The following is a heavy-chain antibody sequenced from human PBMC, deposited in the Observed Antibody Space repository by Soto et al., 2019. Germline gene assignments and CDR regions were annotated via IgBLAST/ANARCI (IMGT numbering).Heavy chain of an antibody. D-gene: IGHD2-15*01. CDR3: AKLLVVVVAANPYGMDV. V-gene: IGHV3-23*01. J-gene: IGHJ6*02. CDR1: GFTFSSYA. CDR2: ISGSGGST. Sequence: GGSLRLSCAASGFTFSSYAMSWVRQAPGKGLEWVSAISGSGGSTYYADSVKGRFTISRDNSKNTLYLQMNSLRAEDTAVYYCAKLLVVVVAANPYGMDVWGQGTTVTVSS.